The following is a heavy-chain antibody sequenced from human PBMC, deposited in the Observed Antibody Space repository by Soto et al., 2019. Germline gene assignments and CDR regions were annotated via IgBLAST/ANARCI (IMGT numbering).Heavy chain of an antibody. Sequence: PSEPLSLTCAVYGGSFSGYYWSWIRQPPGKGLEWIGEINHSGSTNYNPSLKSRVTISVDTSKNQFSLKLSSVTAADTAVYYCARFKYQLRLADYYSYYGMDVWGQGITVTVSS. D-gene: IGHD2-2*01. CDR3: ARFKYQLRLADYYSYYGMDV. V-gene: IGHV4-34*01. CDR2: INHSGST. CDR1: GGSFSGYY. J-gene: IGHJ6*02.